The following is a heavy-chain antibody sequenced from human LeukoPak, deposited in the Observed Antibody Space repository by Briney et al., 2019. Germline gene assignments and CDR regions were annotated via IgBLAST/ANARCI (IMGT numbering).Heavy chain of an antibody. J-gene: IGHJ5*02. Sequence: SVKVSCKSSGGSFSSYGISWVRQAPGQGLEWMGGIIPMLGRSNYAQKFQGRVTISTDESTSTAYMEMSSLRSEDTAVYYCAREDHTANNWFDPWGQGTLVTVSS. CDR2: IIPMLGRS. D-gene: IGHD5-18*01. CDR3: AREDHTANNWFDP. CDR1: GGSFSSYG. V-gene: IGHV1-69*05.